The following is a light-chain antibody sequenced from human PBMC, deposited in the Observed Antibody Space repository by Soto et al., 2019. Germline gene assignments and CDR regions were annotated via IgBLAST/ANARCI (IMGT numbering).Light chain of an antibody. Sequence: QSALTQPASVSGSPGQSITISCTGTSNDVGGYNFVSWYQHHPGKAPKLMIYEVTNRPSGVSNRFSASKSGNTASLTISGLQAEDEADYYCSSYSSNSKPLFGGGTKVTV. CDR2: EVT. CDR1: SNDVGGYNF. J-gene: IGLJ2*01. V-gene: IGLV2-14*01. CDR3: SSYSSNSKPL.